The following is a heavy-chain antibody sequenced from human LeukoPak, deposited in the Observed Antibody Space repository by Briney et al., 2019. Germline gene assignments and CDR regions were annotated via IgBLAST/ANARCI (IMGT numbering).Heavy chain of an antibody. CDR1: GFTFSSYW. CDR3: ASALSTWIQLWLHPLGY. J-gene: IGHJ4*02. D-gene: IGHD5-18*01. V-gene: IGHV3-7*03. CDR2: IKQDGSEK. Sequence: GGSLRLSCAASGFTFSSYWMSWVRQAPGKGLEWVANIKQDGSEKYYVDSVKGRFTISRDNSKNTLYLQMNSLRAEDTAVYYCASALSTWIQLWLHPLGYWGQGTLVTVSS.